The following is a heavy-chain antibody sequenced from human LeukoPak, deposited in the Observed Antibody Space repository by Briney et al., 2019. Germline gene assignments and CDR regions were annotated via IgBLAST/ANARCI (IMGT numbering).Heavy chain of an antibody. D-gene: IGHD6-19*01. CDR1: GGSISGYY. CDR2: IYYSGST. J-gene: IGHJ4*02. CDR3: ASTASGLGELDY. Sequence: SETLSLTCTVSGGSISGYYWSWIRQPPGKGLEWIGYIYYSGSTNYNPSLKSRVTISVKTSKNQFSLKLRSVTAADTAVYYCASTASGLGELDYWGQGTLVTVSS. V-gene: IGHV4-59*08.